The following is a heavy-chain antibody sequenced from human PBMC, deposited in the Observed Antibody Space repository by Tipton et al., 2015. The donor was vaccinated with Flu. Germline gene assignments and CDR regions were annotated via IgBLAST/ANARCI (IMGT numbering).Heavy chain of an antibody. D-gene: IGHD2-15*01. CDR3: ARQVDSATDYFDL. CDR2: IYTGGST. V-gene: IGHV3-66*04. J-gene: IGHJ5*02. Sequence: GSLRLSCAASGLTVSSNYISWVRQAPGEGLQWVSVIYTGGSTYYTPSVRGRFTVSKDNSKNTVYLQMNSLRAEDTALYYCARQVDSATDYFDLWGQGTLVTVSS. CDR1: GLTVSSNY.